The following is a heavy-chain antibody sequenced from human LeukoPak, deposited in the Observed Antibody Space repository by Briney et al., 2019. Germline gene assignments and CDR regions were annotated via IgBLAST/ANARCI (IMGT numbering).Heavy chain of an antibody. CDR1: GGSISTYY. J-gene: IGHJ5*02. CDR2: IYYSAST. CDR3: GRVTEYYYDSSGYTSWINP. D-gene: IGHD3-22*01. Sequence: SETLSLTCTVSGGSISTYYWSWIRQPPGKGLEWIRCIYYSASTNYNPSPKSRVTISVDTTKNQFFLKLSDVTAADTAVYYCGRVTEYYYDSSGYTSWINPWGLGTLVTVSS. V-gene: IGHV4-59*01.